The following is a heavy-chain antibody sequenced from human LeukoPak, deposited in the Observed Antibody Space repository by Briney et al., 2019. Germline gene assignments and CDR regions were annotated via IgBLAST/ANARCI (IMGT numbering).Heavy chain of an antibody. J-gene: IGHJ4*02. Sequence: GGSLRLSCAASGFTFSSYGMHWVRQAPGKGLEWVAFIRYDGSNKYYADSVKGRFTISRDNSKNTLYLQMNSLRAEDTAVYYCARGEDVVGALFESWGQGTLVTVSS. CDR2: IRYDGSNK. CDR3: ARGEDVVGALFES. CDR1: GFTFSSYG. D-gene: IGHD1-26*01. V-gene: IGHV3-30*02.